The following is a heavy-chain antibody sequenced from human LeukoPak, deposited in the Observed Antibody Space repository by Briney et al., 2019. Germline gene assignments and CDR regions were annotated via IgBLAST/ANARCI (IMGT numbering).Heavy chain of an antibody. CDR1: GFTFSSYA. D-gene: IGHD3-10*01. CDR2: ISGSGGST. V-gene: IGHV3-23*01. J-gene: IGHJ5*02. CDR3: AKASRGLLWLGEYPSPPPNWFDP. Sequence: GGSLRLSCAASGFTFSSYAMSWVRQAPGKGLEWVSAISGSGGSTYYADSVKGRFTISRDNSKNTLYLQMNSLRAEDTAVYYCAKASRGLLWLGEYPSPPPNWFDPWGQGTLVTVSS.